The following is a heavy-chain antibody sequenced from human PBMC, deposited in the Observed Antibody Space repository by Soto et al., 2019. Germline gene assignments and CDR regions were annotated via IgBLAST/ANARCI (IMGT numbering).Heavy chain of an antibody. D-gene: IGHD5-12*01. Sequence: SETLSLTCAVSGGSISSGGYSWSWIRQPPGKGLEWIGYIYHSGSTYYNPSLKSRVTISVDRSKNQFSLKLSSVTAADTAVYYCARYSGYGNFDYWGQGTLVTVSS. CDR1: GGSISSGGYS. J-gene: IGHJ4*02. V-gene: IGHV4-30-2*01. CDR2: IYHSGST. CDR3: ARYSGYGNFDY.